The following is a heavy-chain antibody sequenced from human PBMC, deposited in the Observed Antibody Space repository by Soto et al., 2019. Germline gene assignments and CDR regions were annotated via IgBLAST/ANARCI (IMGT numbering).Heavy chain of an antibody. CDR3: AKDSSGWSAYYYYGMDV. CDR1: GFTFSSYA. CDR2: ISGSGGST. D-gene: IGHD6-19*01. Sequence: GGSLRLSCAASGFTFSSYAMSWVRQAPGKGLEWVSAISGSGGSTYYADSVKGRFTISRDNSKNTLYLQMNSLRAEDTAVYYCAKDSSGWSAYYYYGMDVWGQGTTVTVSS. J-gene: IGHJ6*02. V-gene: IGHV3-23*01.